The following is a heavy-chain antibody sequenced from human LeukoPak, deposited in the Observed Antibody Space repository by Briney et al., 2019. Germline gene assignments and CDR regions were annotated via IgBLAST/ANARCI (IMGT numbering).Heavy chain of an antibody. D-gene: IGHD1-26*01. CDR1: GFTFSDYY. CDR2: ISDSGATV. CDR3: ARDVGADY. V-gene: IGHV3-11*04. J-gene: IGHJ4*02. Sequence: PGGSLRLSCAASGFTFSDYYMTWVRQAPGKGLQWVSYISDSGATVDYSDSVKGRFTISRDNTKTSLYLQMNSLRVEDTGVYYCARDVGADYWGQGTLVTVSS.